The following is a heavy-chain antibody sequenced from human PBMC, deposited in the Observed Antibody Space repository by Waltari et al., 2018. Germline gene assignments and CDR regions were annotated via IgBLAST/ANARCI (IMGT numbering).Heavy chain of an antibody. V-gene: IGHV2-70*04. CDR1: GFSLSTSGMR. CDR2: IDWDDDK. D-gene: IGHD1-26*01. J-gene: IGHJ5*02. Sequence: QVTLKESGPALVKPTQTLTLTCTFSGFSLSTSGMRVSWIRQPPGKALEWLARIDWDDDKFYSTSLKTRLTISKDTSKNQVVLTMTNMDPVDTATYYCAREGWELLGFDPWGQGTLVTVSS. CDR3: AREGWELLGFDP.